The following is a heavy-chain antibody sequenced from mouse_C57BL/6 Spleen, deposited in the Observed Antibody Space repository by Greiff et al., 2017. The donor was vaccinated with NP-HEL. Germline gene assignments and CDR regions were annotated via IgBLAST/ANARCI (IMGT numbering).Heavy chain of an antibody. CDR1: GYAFTNYL. J-gene: IGHJ2*01. CDR2: INPGSGGT. CDR3: SRSGYGRYYFDY. Sequence: QVQLQQSGAELVRPGTSVKVSCKASGYAFTNYLIEWVKQRPGQGLEWIGVINPGSGGTNYNEKFKGKATLTADKSSSTAYMQRSSLTSEDSAVYFCSRSGYGRYYFDYWGQGTTLTVSS. D-gene: IGHD3-1*01. V-gene: IGHV1-54*01.